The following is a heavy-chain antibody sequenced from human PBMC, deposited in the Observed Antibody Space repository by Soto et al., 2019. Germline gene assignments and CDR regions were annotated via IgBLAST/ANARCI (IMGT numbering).Heavy chain of an antibody. D-gene: IGHD6-13*01. CDR1: GGSISSYY. CDR2: IYTSGST. V-gene: IGHV4-4*07. J-gene: IGHJ5*02. Sequence: SETLSPTCTVSGGSISSYYWSWIRQPAGKGLEWIGRIYTSGSTNYNPSLKSRVTMSVDTSENQFSLKLSSVTAADTAVYYCARDQSSSWYPWFDPWGQGTLVTLSS. CDR3: ARDQSSSWYPWFDP.